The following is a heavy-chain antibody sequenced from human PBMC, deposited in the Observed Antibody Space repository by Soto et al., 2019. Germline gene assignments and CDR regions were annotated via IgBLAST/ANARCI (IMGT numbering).Heavy chain of an antibody. CDR1: GYTFTSYG. CDR3: ARGWVYYYDSSGYVPFDY. V-gene: IGHV1-18*01. J-gene: IGHJ4*02. Sequence: ASVKVSCKASGYTFTSYGISWVRQAPGQGLEWMGWISAYNGNTNYAQKLQGRVTMTTDTSTSTAYMELRSLRSDDTAVYYCARGWVYYYDSSGYVPFDYWGQRTPVTVSS. CDR2: ISAYNGNT. D-gene: IGHD3-22*01.